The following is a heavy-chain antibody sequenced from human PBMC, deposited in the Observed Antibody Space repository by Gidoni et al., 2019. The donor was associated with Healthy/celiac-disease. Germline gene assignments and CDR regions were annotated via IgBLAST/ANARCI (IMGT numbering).Heavy chain of an antibody. CDR1: GYSFTSYW. D-gene: IGHD4-17*01. V-gene: IGHV5-10-1*03. CDR3: ARLGELGYGDYGSGY. J-gene: IGHJ4*02. Sequence: EVQLVQSGAEVKKPGESLRIYCKVSGYSFTSYWISWARQMPGKGLEWMGRIDPSDSYTNYSPSFQGHVTISADKSISTAYLQWSSLKASDTAMYYCARLGELGYGDYGSGYWGQGTLVTVSS. CDR2: IDPSDSYT.